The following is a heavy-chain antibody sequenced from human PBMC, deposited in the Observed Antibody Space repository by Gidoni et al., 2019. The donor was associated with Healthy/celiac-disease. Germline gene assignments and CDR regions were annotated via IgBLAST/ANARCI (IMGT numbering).Heavy chain of an antibody. D-gene: IGHD3-10*01. CDR2: IYYSGST. CDR1: GGSISSSSYY. J-gene: IGHJ3*02. Sequence: QLQLQESGPGLVKPSEPLSLTCTVSGGSISSSSYYWGWIRPPPGKGLEWIGSIYYSGSTYYNPSLKIRVTISVDTSKNQFSLKLSSVTAADTAVYYCARAAGGPDAFDIWGQGTMVTVSS. CDR3: ARAAGGPDAFDI. V-gene: IGHV4-39*01.